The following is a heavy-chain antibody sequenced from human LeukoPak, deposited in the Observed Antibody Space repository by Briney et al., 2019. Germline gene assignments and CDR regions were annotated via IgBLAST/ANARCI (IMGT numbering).Heavy chain of an antibody. CDR2: ISSSGSTI. V-gene: IGHV3-48*03. CDR1: GFTFSSYE. J-gene: IGHJ4*02. D-gene: IGHD3-22*01. Sequence: GGSLRLPCAASGFTFSSYEMNWVRQAPGKGLEWVSYISSSGSTIYYADSVKGRFTISRDNAKNSLYLQMNSLRAEDTAVYYCARSPDYYDSSEDYWGQGTLVTVSP. CDR3: ARSPDYYDSSEDY.